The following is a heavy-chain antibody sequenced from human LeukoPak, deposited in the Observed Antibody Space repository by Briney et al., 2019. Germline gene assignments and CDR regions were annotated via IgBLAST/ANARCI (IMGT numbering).Heavy chain of an antibody. Sequence: SVKVSCKASGGTFSRYAISWVRQAPGQGLEWMGGIIPVLGTTNYAQTFQNKVTITADESTSTTYMELSSLTSEDTAVYYCAFEGYNYGYNWGQGTLVTVSS. CDR1: GGTFSRYA. D-gene: IGHD5-18*01. V-gene: IGHV1-69*13. CDR3: AFEGYNYGYN. J-gene: IGHJ4*02. CDR2: IIPVLGTT.